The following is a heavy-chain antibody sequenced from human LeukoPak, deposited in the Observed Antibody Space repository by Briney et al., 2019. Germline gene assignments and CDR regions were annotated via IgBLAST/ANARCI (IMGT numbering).Heavy chain of an antibody. CDR1: GYSISSGYY. CDR3: ARGRLTLDY. CDR2: IYHSGST. J-gene: IGHJ4*02. D-gene: IGHD4-23*01. Sequence: PSETLSLTCTVSGYSISSGYYWGWIRQPPGKGLEWIGSIYHSGSTYYNPSLKSRVTISVDTSKNQSSLKLSSVTAADTAVYYCARGRLTLDYWGQGTLVTVSS. V-gene: IGHV4-38-2*02.